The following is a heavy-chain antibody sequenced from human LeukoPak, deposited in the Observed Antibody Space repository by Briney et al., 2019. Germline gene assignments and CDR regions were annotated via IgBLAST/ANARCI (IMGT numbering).Heavy chain of an antibody. D-gene: IGHD6-19*01. CDR2: ISGSGGST. V-gene: IGHV3-23*01. Sequence: PGGSLRLSCAASGFTFSDHYMDWVRQAPGKGLEWVSTISGSGGSTYYVDSVKGRFTISRDNSRNTLDIEMNSLRPEDTAVYYCAKTSEYSSGWFDYWGQGTLVTVSS. CDR1: GFTFSDHY. J-gene: IGHJ4*02. CDR3: AKTSEYSSGWFDY.